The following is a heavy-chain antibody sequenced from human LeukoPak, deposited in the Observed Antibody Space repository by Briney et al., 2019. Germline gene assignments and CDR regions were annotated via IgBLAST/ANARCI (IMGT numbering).Heavy chain of an antibody. D-gene: IGHD3-16*02. CDR1: GRSFSGYY. CDR2: INHSGST. V-gene: IGHV4-34*01. Sequence: SDTLSLTCAVYGRSFSGYYWSWIRHPPGKGLEWIGDINHSGSTNYNPSLKSRVTISVDPSKNPFSLKLSCVTAADTAVYYCARGRVRITFGGVIVMPPYFDYWGQGTLVTVSS. J-gene: IGHJ4*02. CDR3: ARGRVRITFGGVIVMPPYFDY.